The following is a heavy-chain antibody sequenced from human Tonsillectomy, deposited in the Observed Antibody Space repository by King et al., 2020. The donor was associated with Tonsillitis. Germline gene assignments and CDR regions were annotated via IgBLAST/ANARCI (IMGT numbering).Heavy chain of an antibody. V-gene: IGHV4-39*01. D-gene: IGHD3-9*01. J-gene: IGHJ4*02. Sequence: QLQESGPGLVKPSETLSLTCTVSGGSISSTGYFWGWIRQPPGKGLEWIGSIYYSGSTFYNSYNSSLKSRLTISLDTSKDQFSLKLSSVTAADTAVYYCARRPYDIMTGGFDFWGQGTLVTVSS. CDR3: ARRPYDIMTGGFDF. CDR2: IYYSGSTFYN. CDR1: GGSISSTGYF.